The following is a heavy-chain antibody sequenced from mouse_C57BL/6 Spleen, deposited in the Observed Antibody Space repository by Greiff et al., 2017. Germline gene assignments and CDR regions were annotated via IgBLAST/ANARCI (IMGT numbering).Heavy chain of an antibody. D-gene: IGHD1-1*01. CDR3: ARLAGSSPDYYAMDY. J-gene: IGHJ4*01. CDR2: IYPRDGST. V-gene: IGHV1-85*01. Sequence: VQLQQSGPELVKPGASVKLSCKASGYTFTSYDINWVKQRPGQGLEWIGWIYPRDGSTTYNETFKGRDTLTLETSSSTAYMDLHSLTSEDSAVYFCARLAGSSPDYYAMDYWGQGTSVTVSS. CDR1: GYTFTSYD.